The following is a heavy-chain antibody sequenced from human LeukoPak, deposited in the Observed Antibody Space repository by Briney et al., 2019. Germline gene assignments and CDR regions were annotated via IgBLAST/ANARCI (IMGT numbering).Heavy chain of an antibody. CDR3: ARGRITMVRGVIIRNGDWFDP. CDR2: INPNSGGT. Sequence: ASVKVSCKASGGTFSSYAISWVRQAPGQGLEWMGWINPNSGGTNYAQKFQGRVTMTRDTSISTAYMELSRLRSDDTAVYYCARGRITMVRGVIIRNGDWFDPWGQGTLVTVSS. D-gene: IGHD3-10*01. CDR1: GGTFSSYA. J-gene: IGHJ5*02. V-gene: IGHV1-2*02.